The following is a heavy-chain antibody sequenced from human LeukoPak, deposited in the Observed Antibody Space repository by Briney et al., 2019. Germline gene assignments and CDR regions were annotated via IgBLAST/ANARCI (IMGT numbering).Heavy chain of an antibody. CDR2: ISGSGGST. V-gene: IGHV3-23*01. CDR1: GFTFSSYA. J-gene: IGHJ4*02. D-gene: IGHD3-10*01. Sequence: GGSLRLSCAASGFTFSSYAMNWVRQAPGKGLEWVSAISGSGGSTYYADSVKGRFTISRDNSKNTLYLQMNSLRAEDTAVYNCAKVPTYGSWSYYFDYWGQGTLVTVSS. CDR3: AKVPTYGSWSYYFDY.